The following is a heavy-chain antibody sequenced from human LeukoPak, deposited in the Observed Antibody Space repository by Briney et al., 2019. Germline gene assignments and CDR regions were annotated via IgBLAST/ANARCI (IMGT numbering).Heavy chain of an antibody. Sequence: SETLSLTCAVYGGSFSGYYWSWIRQPPGKGLEWIGEINHSGSTNYNPSLKSRVTISVDTSKNRFSLKLSSVTAADTAVYYCARGVDFDIWGQGTMVTVSS. CDR2: INHSGST. CDR1: GGSFSGYY. J-gene: IGHJ3*02. CDR3: ARGVDFDI. V-gene: IGHV4-34*01. D-gene: IGHD2-15*01.